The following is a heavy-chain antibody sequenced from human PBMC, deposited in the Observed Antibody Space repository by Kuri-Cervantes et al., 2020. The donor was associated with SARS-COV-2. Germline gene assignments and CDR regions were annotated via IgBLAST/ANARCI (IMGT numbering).Heavy chain of an antibody. CDR2: IYYSGST. CDR3: ARHLWSDGMDV. D-gene: IGHD2-8*02. Sequence: SEALSLTCTVSGGSINSNSYYWGWVHHPPGKGVEWIGSIYYSGSTYYNPSLKSRVTISVDTSKNQFSLKLSSVTAADTAVYYCARHLWSDGMDVWGQGTTVTVSS. CDR1: GGSINSNSYY. J-gene: IGHJ6*02. V-gene: IGHV4-39*01.